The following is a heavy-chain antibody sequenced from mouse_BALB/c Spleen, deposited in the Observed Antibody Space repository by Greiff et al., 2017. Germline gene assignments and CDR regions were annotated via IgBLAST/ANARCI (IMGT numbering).Heavy chain of an antibody. V-gene: IGHV14-4*02. CDR2: IDPENGDT. CDR3: NALLRLRAD. D-gene: IGHD1-2*01. J-gene: IGHJ3*01. Sequence: EVQLQQSGAELVRSGASVKLSCTASGFNIQDYYMHWVKQRPEQGLEWIGWIDPENGDTEYAPKFQGKATMTADTSSNTAYLQLSSLTSEATAVYYCNALLRLRADWGQGTLVTVSA. CDR1: GFNIQDYY.